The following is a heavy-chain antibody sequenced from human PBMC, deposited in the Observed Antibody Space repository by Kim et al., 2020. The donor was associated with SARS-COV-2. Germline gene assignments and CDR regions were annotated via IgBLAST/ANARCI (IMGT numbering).Heavy chain of an antibody. CDR3: ATTSPKSSSWTYDY. V-gene: IGHV1-3*01. D-gene: IGHD6-13*01. CDR2: INPGNGNT. CDR1: GYSFTSYA. Sequence: ASVKVSCKASGYSFTSYAMHWVRQAPGQRLEWMGWINPGNGNTKYSQKFQGRVTITRDTSATTSYMELSSLTSEDTGVYYCATTSPKSSSWTYDYWGQGTLVTVSS. J-gene: IGHJ4*02.